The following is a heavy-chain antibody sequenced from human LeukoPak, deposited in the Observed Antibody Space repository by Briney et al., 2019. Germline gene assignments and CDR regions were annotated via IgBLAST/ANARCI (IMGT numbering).Heavy chain of an antibody. V-gene: IGHV1-2*02. Sequence: ASVKVSCKASGYTFTGYYMHWVRQAPGQGLEWMGWINPNSGGTNYAPTFQGRVTMTRDTSISTAYVELSRLTSDDTTIYYCATTLHIVVVTWHAFDIWGQGTMVTVSS. J-gene: IGHJ3*02. CDR2: INPNSGGT. CDR1: GYTFTGYY. CDR3: ATTLHIVVVTWHAFDI. D-gene: IGHD2-21*02.